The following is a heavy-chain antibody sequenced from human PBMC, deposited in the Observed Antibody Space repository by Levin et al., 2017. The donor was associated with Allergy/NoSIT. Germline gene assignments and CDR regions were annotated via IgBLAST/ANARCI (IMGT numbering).Heavy chain of an antibody. J-gene: IGHJ5*02. V-gene: IGHV3-74*01. CDR3: ARGGCSSTSWLDN. D-gene: IGHD2-2*01. CDR2: INSDGSNT. Sequence: LSLPCAASGFPFRNYWMHWVRPAPGKGLVWVSHINSDGSNTNYADSVKGRFTISRDNAKNTLYLQMNSLRDEDTAVYYCARGGCSSTSWLDNWGQGTLVTVSP. CDR1: GFPFRNYW.